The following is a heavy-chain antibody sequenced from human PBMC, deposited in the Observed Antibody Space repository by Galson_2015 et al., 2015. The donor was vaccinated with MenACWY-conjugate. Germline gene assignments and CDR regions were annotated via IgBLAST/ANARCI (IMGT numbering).Heavy chain of an antibody. CDR2: INPRSGNT. J-gene: IGHJ6*02. Sequence: SVKVSCKASGDTFTKYHINWGRQAPGQGLEWMGIINPRSGNTNYEQRIQGRVAMTRDTSTSTVYMELSSLRSEDTAVYYCARDPQGQLGPPVDYDAMDFWGQGTPVTVSS. CDR3: ARDPQGQLGPPVDYDAMDF. CDR1: GDTFTKYH. D-gene: IGHD6-13*01. V-gene: IGHV1-46*01.